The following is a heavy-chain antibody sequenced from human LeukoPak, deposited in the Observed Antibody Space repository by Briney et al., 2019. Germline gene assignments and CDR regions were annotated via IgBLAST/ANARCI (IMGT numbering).Heavy chain of an antibody. D-gene: IGHD2-21*01. CDR3: AKDFRIGYSAHFDY. J-gene: IGHJ4*02. CDR2: IYENGGTT. V-gene: IGHV3-23*01. Sequence: GGSLRLSCVGSGFTFRSHTMSWVRQAPEKGLEFVSGIYENGGTTYYADSVKGRFSISRDNSKNTLYLQMDSLRGEDTAVYYCAKDFRIGYSAHFDYWGQGALVTVSS. CDR1: GFTFRSHT.